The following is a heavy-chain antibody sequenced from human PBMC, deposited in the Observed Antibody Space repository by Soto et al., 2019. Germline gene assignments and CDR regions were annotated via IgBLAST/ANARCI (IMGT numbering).Heavy chain of an antibody. D-gene: IGHD2-15*01. CDR1: GFTFSSYG. CDR2: ISYDGSNK. Sequence: GGSLRLSCAASGFTFSSYGMHWVRQAPGKGLEWVAVISYDGSNKYYADSVKGRFTISRDNSKNTLYLQMNSLRAEDTAVYYGVTANFDYWGQGTLVTVSS. CDR3: VTANFDY. V-gene: IGHV3-30*03. J-gene: IGHJ4*02.